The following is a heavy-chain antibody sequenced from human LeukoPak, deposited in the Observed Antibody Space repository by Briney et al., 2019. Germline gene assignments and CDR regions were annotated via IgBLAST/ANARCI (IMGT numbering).Heavy chain of an antibody. J-gene: IGHJ4*02. CDR2: IYYSGST. CDR3: GCADYYDSSGY. V-gene: IGHV4-59*08. Sequence: SETLSLTCTVSGGSISSYYWSWIRQPPGKGLEWIGYIYYSGSTNYNPSLKCRVTISVDTSKNQFSLKLSSVTAADTAVYYCGCADYYDSSGYWGQGTLVTVSS. D-gene: IGHD3-22*01. CDR1: GGSISSYY.